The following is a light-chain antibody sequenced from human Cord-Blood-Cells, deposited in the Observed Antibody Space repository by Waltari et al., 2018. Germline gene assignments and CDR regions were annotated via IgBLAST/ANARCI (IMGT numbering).Light chain of an antibody. V-gene: IGLV2-23*01. J-gene: IGLJ3*02. CDR1: SSDVGSYNL. Sequence: QSALTQPASVSGSPGPSIPISCTGTSSDVGSYNLVSWYQQHPGKAPNLMIYEGSKRPSVVSNRFSGSKSGNTASLTISGLQAEDEADYYCCSYAGSSTPNWVFGGGTKLTVL. CDR3: CSYAGSSTPNWV. CDR2: EGS.